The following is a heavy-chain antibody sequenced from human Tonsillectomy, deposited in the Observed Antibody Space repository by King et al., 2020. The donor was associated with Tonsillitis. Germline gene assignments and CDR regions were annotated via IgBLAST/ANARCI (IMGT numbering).Heavy chain of an antibody. CDR3: ARGPDPDSRGYYYGYFDY. D-gene: IGHD3-22*01. J-gene: IGHJ4*02. V-gene: IGHV3-66*01. CDR1: GFTVSNNY. Sequence: VQLVESGGGLVQPGGSLRLSCVVSGFTVSNNYITWVRQAPRKGLEWVSIIYTAGSTYYADSVRGRFIISRDNSKNTVYLQMSSLRVEDTAVFYCARGPDPDSRGYYYGYFDYWGQGTLVTVSS. CDR2: IYTAGST.